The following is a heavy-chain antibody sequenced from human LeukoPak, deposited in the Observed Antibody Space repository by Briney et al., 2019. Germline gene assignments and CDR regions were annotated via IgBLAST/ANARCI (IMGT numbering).Heavy chain of an antibody. V-gene: IGHV3-53*01. CDR1: GFTVSSNY. J-gene: IGHJ6*02. D-gene: IGHD2-2*01. CDR3: ARERVVPAANYYYGMDV. Sequence: PGGSLRLSCAASGFTVSSNYMSWVRQAPGKGLEWVSVIYSGGSTYYADPVKGRFTISRDNSKNTLYLQMNSLRAEDTAVYYCARERVVPAANYYYGMDVWGQGTTVTVSS. CDR2: IYSGGST.